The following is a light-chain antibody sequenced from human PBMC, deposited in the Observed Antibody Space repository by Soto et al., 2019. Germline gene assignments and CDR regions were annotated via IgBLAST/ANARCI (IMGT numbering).Light chain of an antibody. CDR3: AAWDDSLSGYV. Sequence: QSVLTQPPSASGTPGQRVTISCSGSRSNIGGNAVNWYQQLPGTTPKLLIYSNNQRPSGVPDRFSGSKSGTSASLAISGLQSEDEADYYCAAWDDSLSGYVFGTGTKLTVL. V-gene: IGLV1-44*01. CDR1: RSNIGGNA. CDR2: SNN. J-gene: IGLJ1*01.